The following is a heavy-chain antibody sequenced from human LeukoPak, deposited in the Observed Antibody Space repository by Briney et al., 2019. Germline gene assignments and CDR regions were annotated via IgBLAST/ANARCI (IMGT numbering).Heavy chain of an antibody. CDR1: GFSFNTYA. Sequence: GGSLRLSCAASGFSFNTYAMSWVRQAPGKGLEWVSAISNTGGSTYYADSVKGRFTISRDKSKNTLSLRMNSLRAEDTAVYYCAQQVGYCSSGSCYFTYWGQGTLVTVSS. CDR3: AQQVGYCSSGSCYFTY. D-gene: IGHD2-15*01. CDR2: ISNTGGST. J-gene: IGHJ1*01. V-gene: IGHV3-23*01.